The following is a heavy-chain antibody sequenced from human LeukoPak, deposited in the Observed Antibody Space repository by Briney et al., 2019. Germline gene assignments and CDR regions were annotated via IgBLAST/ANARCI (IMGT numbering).Heavy chain of an antibody. CDR3: ARQGSSGAAIDY. Sequence: PSETLSLTCTVSGGSISSYYWSWIRQPPGKWLEWTGYIYYSGNTNYNPSLKSRVTISVDTSKNQFSLKLSSVTAADTAVYYCARQGSSGAAIDYWGQGALVTVSS. CDR1: GGSISSYY. D-gene: IGHD2-15*01. CDR2: IYYSGNT. J-gene: IGHJ4*02. V-gene: IGHV4-59*08.